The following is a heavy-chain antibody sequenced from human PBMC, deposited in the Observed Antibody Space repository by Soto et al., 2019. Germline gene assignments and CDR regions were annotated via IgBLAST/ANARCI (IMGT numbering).Heavy chain of an antibody. D-gene: IGHD6-13*01. CDR3: ATSISCYANYYYYGMDV. J-gene: IGHJ6*02. CDR2: TYYRSKWYN. CDR1: GDSVSSNSAA. Sequence: SQTLSLTCAISGDSVSSNSAAWNWIRQSPSRGLEWLGRTYYRSKWYNDYAVSVKSRITINPDTYKNQFTLQLNSVTPEDTSVYYCATSISCYANYYYYGMDVWGQGTSVTV. V-gene: IGHV6-1*01.